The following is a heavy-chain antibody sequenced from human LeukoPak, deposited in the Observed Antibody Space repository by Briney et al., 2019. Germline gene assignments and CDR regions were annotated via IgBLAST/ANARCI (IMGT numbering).Heavy chain of an antibody. CDR3: ARIAYSSSWFVNWFDP. CDR1: GSSFGSDG. CDR2: ILGGAGST. D-gene: IGHD6-13*01. V-gene: IGHV3-23*01. Sequence: GTLRLSCAASGSSFGSDGLSWVRQAPGRGLGWVSGILGGAGSTYYADSVKGRFTISRDYAKNSLYLQMNSLRAEDTAVYYCARIAYSSSWFVNWFDPWGQGTLVTVSS. J-gene: IGHJ5*02.